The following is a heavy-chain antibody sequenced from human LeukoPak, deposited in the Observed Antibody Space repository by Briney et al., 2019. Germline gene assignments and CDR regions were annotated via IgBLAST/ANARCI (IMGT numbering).Heavy chain of an antibody. V-gene: IGHV3-30*02. CDR2: IRYDGSNK. D-gene: IGHD3-22*01. Sequence: PGGSLRLSCAASGFTFSSYGMHWVRQAPGKGLEWVAFIRYDGSNKYYADSVKGRFTISRDNSKNTLYLQMNSLRAEDTAVYYCARPSYYYDSSEGDAFDIWGQGTMVTVSS. CDR3: ARPSYYYDSSEGDAFDI. CDR1: GFTFSSYG. J-gene: IGHJ3*02.